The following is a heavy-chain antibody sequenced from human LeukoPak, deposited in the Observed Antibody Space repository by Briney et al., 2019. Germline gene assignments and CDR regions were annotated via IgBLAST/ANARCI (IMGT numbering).Heavy chain of an antibody. CDR2: IIPILGIA. D-gene: IGHD1-26*01. J-gene: IGHJ4*02. Sequence: SVKVSCKASGGTFSSYAISWVRQAPGQGLEWMGRIIPILGIANYAQKFQGRVTITADKSTSTAYMELSSLRSDDTAVYYCARDQLRDIVGAIDYWGQGTLVTVSS. CDR1: GGTFSSYA. V-gene: IGHV1-69*04. CDR3: ARDQLRDIVGAIDY.